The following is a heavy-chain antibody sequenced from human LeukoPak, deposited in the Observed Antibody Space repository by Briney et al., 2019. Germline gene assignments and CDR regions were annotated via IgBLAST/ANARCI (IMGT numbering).Heavy chain of an antibody. D-gene: IGHD2-15*01. V-gene: IGHV4-31*03. CDR1: GGSISSGGYY. CDR3: ASLGYCSVGSCSRLPLPYSRFDY. CDR2: IYYSGST. J-gene: IGHJ4*02. Sequence: SQTLSLTCTVSGGSISSGGYYWTWIRQHPGKGLEWIGYIYYSGSTYYNPSLKSRVTISVDTSKNQFSLKLSSVTAADTAVYYCASLGYCSVGSCSRLPLPYSRFDYWGQGTLVTVSS.